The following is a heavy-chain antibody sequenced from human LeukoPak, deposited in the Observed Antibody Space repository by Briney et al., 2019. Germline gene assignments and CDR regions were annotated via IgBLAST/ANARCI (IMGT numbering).Heavy chain of an antibody. J-gene: IGHJ4*02. CDR2: IYSGGST. D-gene: IGHD6-19*01. Sequence: GGSLRLSCAASGFTVSSNHMSWVRQAPGKGLEWVSVIYSGGSTYYADSVKGRFTISRDNSKNTLYLQMNSLRAEDTAVYYCARGGWYEHFDYWGQGTLVTVSS. V-gene: IGHV3-66*01. CDR3: ARGGWYEHFDY. CDR1: GFTVSSNH.